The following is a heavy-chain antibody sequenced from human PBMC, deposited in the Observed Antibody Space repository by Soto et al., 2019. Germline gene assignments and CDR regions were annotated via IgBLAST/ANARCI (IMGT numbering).Heavy chain of an antibody. D-gene: IGHD2-2*01. CDR3: ARGRYCSSTSCRNWFDP. J-gene: IGHJ5*02. CDR1: GGSFSGYY. V-gene: IGHV4-34*01. Sequence: QVQLQQWGAGLLKPSETLSLTCAVYGGSFSGYYWSWIRQPPGKGLEWIGEINHSGSTNYNPSLRSRATISVDTSKNQFSLKLSSVTAADTAVYYCARGRYCSSTSCRNWFDPWGQGTLVTVSS. CDR2: INHSGST.